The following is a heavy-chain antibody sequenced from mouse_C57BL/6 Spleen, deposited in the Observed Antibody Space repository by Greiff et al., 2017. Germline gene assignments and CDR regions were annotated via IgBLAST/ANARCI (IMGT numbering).Heavy chain of an antibody. V-gene: IGHV1-50*01. Sequence: QVQLQQPGAELVKPGASVKLSCKASGYTFTSYWMQWVKQRPGQGLEWIGEIDPSDSYTNYNQKFKGKATLTVDTSSSTAYMQLSSLTSEDSAVYYCARSEGYYYAMDYWGQGTSVTVSS. J-gene: IGHJ4*01. CDR1: GYTFTSYW. CDR3: ARSEGYYYAMDY. CDR2: IDPSDSYT.